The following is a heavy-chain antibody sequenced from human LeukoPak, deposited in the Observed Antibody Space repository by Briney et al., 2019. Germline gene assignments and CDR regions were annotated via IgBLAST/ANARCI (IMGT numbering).Heavy chain of an antibody. J-gene: IGHJ4*02. CDR3: ARDRYVKSAGYSSSSYKTPDY. D-gene: IGHD6-6*01. V-gene: IGHV1-18*01. CDR1: GYTFTSYG. CDR2: ISAYNGNT. Sequence: ASVKVSCKASGYTFTSYGISWVRQAPGQGLEWMGWISAYNGNTNYAQKLQGRVTMTTDTSTSTAYMELRSLRSDDTAVYYCARDRYVKSAGYSSSSYKTPDYWGQGTLVTVSS.